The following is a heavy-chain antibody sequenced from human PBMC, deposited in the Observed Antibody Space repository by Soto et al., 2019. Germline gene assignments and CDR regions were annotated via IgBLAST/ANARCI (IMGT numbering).Heavy chain of an antibody. D-gene: IGHD2-15*01. Sequence: QVQLVQSGAEVKKPGSSVKVSCKASGGTFSSYAISWVRQAPGQELEWMGGIIPIFGTANYAQKFQGRVTITADESTSTAYVELSSLRSEDTAVYYCARESRYCSGGSCYFLPGIDYWGQGTLVTVSS. CDR1: GGTFSSYA. V-gene: IGHV1-69*12. CDR2: IIPIFGTA. CDR3: ARESRYCSGGSCYFLPGIDY. J-gene: IGHJ4*02.